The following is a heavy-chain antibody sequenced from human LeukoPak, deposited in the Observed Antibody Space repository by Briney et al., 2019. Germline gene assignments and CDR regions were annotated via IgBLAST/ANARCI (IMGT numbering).Heavy chain of an antibody. J-gene: IGHJ6*02. CDR2: MNPNSGNT. CDR1: GYTFTSYD. V-gene: IGHV1-8*01. D-gene: IGHD1-1*01. Sequence: GASVKVSCKASGYTFTSYDINWVRQATGQGLEWMGWMNPNSGNTGYAQKFQGRVTMTRNTSISTAYMELSSLRSEDTAVYYCARRGYNWNDLYYYYGTDVWGQGTTVTVSS. CDR3: ARRGYNWNDLYYYYGTDV.